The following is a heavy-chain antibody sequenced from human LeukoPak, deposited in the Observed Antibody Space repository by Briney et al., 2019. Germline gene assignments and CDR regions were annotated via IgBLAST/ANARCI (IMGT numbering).Heavy chain of an antibody. CDR2: ISSSSSYT. CDR1: GFTFSDYY. D-gene: IGHD2-21*02. Sequence: GGSLRLSCAASGFTFSDYYMSWIRQAPGKGLEWVSHISSSSSYTNYADSVKGRFTISRDNAKNSLYLQMNSLRAEDTAVYYCAKERWVWTATFDYWGQGTLVTVSS. V-gene: IGHV3-11*06. J-gene: IGHJ4*02. CDR3: AKERWVWTATFDY.